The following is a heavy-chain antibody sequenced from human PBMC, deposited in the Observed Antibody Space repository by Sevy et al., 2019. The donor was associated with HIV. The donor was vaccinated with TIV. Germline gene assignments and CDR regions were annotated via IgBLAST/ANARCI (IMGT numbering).Heavy chain of an antibody. Sequence: GGSLRLSCAASGFTFTSYAMYWVRQAPGKGLEWVAAISGSGQSSFYADSVKGRFTVSRDRSKNTLFLQMDSLRVEDTALYYCAKDRVDSSCDGSNWFDFWGQGTPVTVSS. D-gene: IGHD3-22*01. CDR2: ISGSGQSS. CDR3: AKDRVDSSCDGSNWFDF. CDR1: GFTFTSYA. J-gene: IGHJ5*01. V-gene: IGHV3-23*01.